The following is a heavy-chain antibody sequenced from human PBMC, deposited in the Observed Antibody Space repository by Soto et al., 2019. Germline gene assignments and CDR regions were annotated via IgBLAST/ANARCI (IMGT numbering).Heavy chain of an antibody. J-gene: IGHJ1*01. Sequence: QVQLVEPGGGVVQPGRSLRLSCAAYGFTFSSYAMHWVRQAPGKGLEWVAVISYDGSNKYYADSVKGRFTISRDNSKNTLYLQMNSLRAEDTAVYYCARVGRQQLVYFQHWGQGTLVTVSS. D-gene: IGHD6-13*01. CDR1: GFTFSSYA. V-gene: IGHV3-30-3*01. CDR3: ARVGRQQLVYFQH. CDR2: ISYDGSNK.